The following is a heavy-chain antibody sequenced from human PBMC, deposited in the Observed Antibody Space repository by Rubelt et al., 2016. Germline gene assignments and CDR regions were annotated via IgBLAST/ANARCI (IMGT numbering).Heavy chain of an antibody. J-gene: IGHJ4*02. Sequence: VQLVESGGGVVQPGRSLRLSCADSGFTFSSYAMHWVRQAPGKGLEWVAVISYDVVNKFYADSVRGRFTISRDNSKNTLYVEMNSLRAEDTAVYYCASRPEGQLESDLDYWGQGTLVTVSS. CDR2: ISYDVVNK. V-gene: IGHV3-30*04. D-gene: IGHD6-13*01. CDR3: ASRPEGQLESDLDY. CDR1: GFTFSSYA.